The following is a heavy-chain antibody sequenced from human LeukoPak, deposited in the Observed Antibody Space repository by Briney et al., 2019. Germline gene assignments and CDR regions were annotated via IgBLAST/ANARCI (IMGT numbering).Heavy chain of an antibody. CDR1: GFTFSSYA. J-gene: IGHJ4*02. Sequence: GGSLRLSCAASGFTFSSYAMHWVRQAPGKGLEWVAVISYDGSNKYYADSVKGRFTISRDNSKNTLYVQMNSLRAEDTAVYYCARSHFDWQYYFDYWGQGSLVTVSS. CDR3: ARSHFDWQYYFDY. CDR2: ISYDGSNK. V-gene: IGHV3-30-3*01. D-gene: IGHD3-9*01.